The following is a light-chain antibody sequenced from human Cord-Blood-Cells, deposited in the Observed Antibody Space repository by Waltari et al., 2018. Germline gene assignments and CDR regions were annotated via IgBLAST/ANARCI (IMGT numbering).Light chain of an antibody. J-gene: IGKJ1*01. CDR1: QSVLYSSNHKNY. V-gene: IGKV4-1*01. Sequence: DIVMTQSPDSLAVSLGERATINCKSSQSVLYSSNHKNYLAWYQQKPGQPPKLLIYWASTRESGVPDRFSGSGSGPDFTLTISSLQAEDVAVYYCQQYYSTPPTFGQGTKVEIK. CDR2: WAS. CDR3: QQYYSTPPT.